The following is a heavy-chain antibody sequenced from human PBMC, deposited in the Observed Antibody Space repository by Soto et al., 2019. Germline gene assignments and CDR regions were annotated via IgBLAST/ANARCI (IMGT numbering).Heavy chain of an antibody. CDR2: INAGNGNT. CDR1: GYTFTSYA. J-gene: IGHJ4*02. Sequence: ASVKVSCKASGYTFTSYAMHWVRQAPGQRLEWMGWINAGNGNTKYSQKFQGRVTITRDTSASTAYMELSSLRSEDTAVYYCARGVTTWANYFDYWGQGTLVTVSS. V-gene: IGHV1-3*01. CDR3: ARGVTTWANYFDY. D-gene: IGHD4-17*01.